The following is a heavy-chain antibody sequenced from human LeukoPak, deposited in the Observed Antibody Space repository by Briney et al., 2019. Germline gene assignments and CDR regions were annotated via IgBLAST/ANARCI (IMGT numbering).Heavy chain of an antibody. D-gene: IGHD4-11*01. Sequence: SETLSLTRTVSGYSISSGYYWGWIRQSLEGLEGIGSIFHSGSTYYNPSLKSRVTISVDTSKNQFSLKLNSVTVADTAVYYCARDYSNKPTFFNYWGQGTLVTVSS. CDR2: IFHSGST. J-gene: IGHJ4*02. V-gene: IGHV4-38-2*02. CDR1: GYSISSGYY. CDR3: ARDYSNKPTFFNY.